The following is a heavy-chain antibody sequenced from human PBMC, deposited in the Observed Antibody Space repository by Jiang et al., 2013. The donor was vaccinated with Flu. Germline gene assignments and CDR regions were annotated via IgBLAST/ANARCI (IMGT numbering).Heavy chain of an antibody. J-gene: IGHJ4*02. V-gene: IGHV4-39*01. CDR2: IYYSGTT. CDR1: GDSIATGSYY. D-gene: IGHD2/OR15-2a*01. Sequence: PGLVKPSETLSLTCTVSGDSIATGSYYWGWIRQSPGKGLEWIGSIYYSGTTYYNPSLGSRVTMSVDTSDNQFSLKLSSVTATDTAVYFCARGFEGGIYYFDSWGQGTLVTVSS. CDR3: ARGFEGGIYYFDS.